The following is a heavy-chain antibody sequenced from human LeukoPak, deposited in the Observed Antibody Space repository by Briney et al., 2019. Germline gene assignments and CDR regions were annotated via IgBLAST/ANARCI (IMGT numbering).Heavy chain of an antibody. CDR3: AELGITMIGGV. D-gene: IGHD3-10*02. J-gene: IGHJ6*04. CDR1: GFTFSSYW. CDR2: LSGNEGLV. Sequence: GGSLRLSCAASGFTFSSYWMHWVRQAPGKGLEWVASLSGNEGLVWYPDSLRGRFTISRDNAKNSLYLQMNSLRPEDTAVYYCAELGITMIGGVWGKGTTVTISS. V-gene: IGHV3-21*01.